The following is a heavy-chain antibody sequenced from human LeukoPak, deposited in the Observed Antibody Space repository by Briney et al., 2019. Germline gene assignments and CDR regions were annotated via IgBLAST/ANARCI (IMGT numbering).Heavy chain of an antibody. J-gene: IGHJ4*02. V-gene: IGHV3-30*04. D-gene: IGHD6-19*01. CDR3: AKDIRPIAVAGGFDY. CDR2: ISYDGSNK. Sequence: GRSLRLSCAASGFTFSSYAMHWVRQAPGKGLEWVAVISYDGSNKYYADSVKGRFTISRDNAKNSLYLQMNSLRAEDTALYYCAKDIRPIAVAGGFDYWGQGTLVTVSS. CDR1: GFTFSSYA.